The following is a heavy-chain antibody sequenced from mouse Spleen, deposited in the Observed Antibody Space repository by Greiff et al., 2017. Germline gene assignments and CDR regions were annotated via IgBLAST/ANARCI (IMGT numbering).Heavy chain of an antibody. V-gene: IGHV1-54*01. CDR3: ARSSRKFYDMDY. CDR1: GYAFTNYL. Sequence: QVQLQQSGAELVRPGTSVKVSCKASGYAFTNYLIEWVKQRPGQGLEWIGVINPGSGGTNYNEKFKGKATLTADKSSSTAYMQHSSLTSEDSAVYYCARSSRKFYDMDYWGQGTSVTVSS. J-gene: IGHJ4*01. CDR2: INPGSGGT.